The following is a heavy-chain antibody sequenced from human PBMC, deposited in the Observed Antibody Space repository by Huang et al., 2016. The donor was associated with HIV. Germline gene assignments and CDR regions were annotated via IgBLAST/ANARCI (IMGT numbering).Heavy chain of an antibody. CDR3: TRGRGLLGPVDS. Sequence: QVQLQQWGARLLRPWETLSLTCAVYGESVRDYYWSWIRQPPGRGLEWIGQINHSGGTNYKASLQSRVSISADTSKNQFSRKLNFVTTADTAIYYCTRGRGLLGPVDSWGRGTLVTVSS. D-gene: IGHD2-8*02. CDR2: INHSGGT. V-gene: IGHV4-34*02. CDR1: GESVRDYY. J-gene: IGHJ4*02.